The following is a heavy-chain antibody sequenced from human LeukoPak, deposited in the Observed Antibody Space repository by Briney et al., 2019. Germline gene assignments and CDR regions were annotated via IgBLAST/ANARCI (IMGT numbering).Heavy chain of an antibody. D-gene: IGHD5-18*01. J-gene: IGHJ6*02. V-gene: IGHV1-69*13. CDR3: ARDRGYSHGYNYYYYGMDV. CDR1: GGTFSIYA. Sequence: SVKVSCKASGGTFSIYAISWVRQAPGQGLEWMGGIIPIFGTANYAQKFQGRVTITADESTSTAYMELSSLRSKDTAVYYCARDRGYSHGYNYYYYGMDVWGQGTTVTVSS. CDR2: IIPIFGTA.